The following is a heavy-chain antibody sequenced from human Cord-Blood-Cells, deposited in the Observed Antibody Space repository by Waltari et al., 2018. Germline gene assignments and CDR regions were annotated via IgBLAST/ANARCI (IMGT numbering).Heavy chain of an antibody. D-gene: IGHD6-6*01. CDR1: GFTVSSNY. J-gene: IGHJ6*02. Sequence: EVQLVESGGGLIQPGGSLRLFCAASGFTVSSNYMSWVRQAPGKGLEWVSVIYSGGSTYYADSVKGRFTISRDNSKNTLYLQMNSLRAEDTAVYYCASPYSSSSRGYYYYYGMDVWGQGTTVTVSS. CDR3: ASPYSSSSRGYYYYYGMDV. V-gene: IGHV3-53*01. CDR2: IYSGGST.